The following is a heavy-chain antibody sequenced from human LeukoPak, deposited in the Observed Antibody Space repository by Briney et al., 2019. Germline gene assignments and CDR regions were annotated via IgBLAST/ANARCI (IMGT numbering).Heavy chain of an antibody. V-gene: IGHV1-69*06. J-gene: IGHJ4*02. CDR1: GGTFSSYA. D-gene: IGHD3-22*01. Sequence: ASVKVSCKASGGTFSSYAISWVRQAPGQGLEWMGGIIPIFGTANYAQKFQGRVTITADKSTSTAYMELSSLRSEDTAVYYCASRYYYDSSGYYLGVADYWGQGTLVTVSS. CDR2: IIPIFGTA. CDR3: ASRYYYDSSGYYLGVADY.